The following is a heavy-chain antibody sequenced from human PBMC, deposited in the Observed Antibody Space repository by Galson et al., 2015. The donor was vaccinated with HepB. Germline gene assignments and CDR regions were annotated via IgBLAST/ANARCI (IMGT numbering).Heavy chain of an antibody. Sequence: SGAEVKNPGESLKISCKGSGYTFTSYWIGWVRQMPEQGLEWMGTIYPGDSDTRYSPSFQGQVTISADKSISTAYLQWSSLKASDTAMYYCARLLVGANEFDYWGQGTLVTVSS. D-gene: IGHD1-26*01. CDR2: IYPGDSDT. CDR1: GYTFTSYW. CDR3: ARLLVGANEFDY. V-gene: IGHV5-51*01. J-gene: IGHJ4*02.